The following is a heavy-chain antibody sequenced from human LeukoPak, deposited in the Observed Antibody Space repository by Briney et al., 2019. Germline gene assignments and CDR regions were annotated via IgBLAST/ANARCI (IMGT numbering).Heavy chain of an antibody. J-gene: IGHJ4*02. V-gene: IGHV4-39*01. CDR2: FKSGDTT. CDR1: DDSISSRTFY. D-gene: IGHD3-10*01. CDR3: ARQRAWFGEWAFDN. Sequence: PSETLSLTCTVSDDSISSRTFYWGWIRQPPGRGLEWIGSFKSGDTTYYMSSLKSRVTLFVDTSRKQFSLELTSVTAAGTAVYYCARQRAWFGEWAFDNWGQGTLVTVSS.